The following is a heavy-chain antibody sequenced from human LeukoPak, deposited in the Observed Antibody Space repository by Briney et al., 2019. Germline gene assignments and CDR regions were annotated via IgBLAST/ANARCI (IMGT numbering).Heavy chain of an antibody. V-gene: IGHV1-18*01. D-gene: IGHD1-26*01. CDR2: ISAYNGNT. CDR1: SYTLTSSG. CDR3: ARAPPIVGAAGAFDI. J-gene: IGHJ3*02. Sequence: GASVKVSCKASSYTLTSSGISWVRQAPGQGLEWMGWISAYNGNTNYAQNLQGRVTMTTDTSTSTAYMELRSLRSDDTAVYYCARAPPIVGAAGAFDIWGQGTMVTVSS.